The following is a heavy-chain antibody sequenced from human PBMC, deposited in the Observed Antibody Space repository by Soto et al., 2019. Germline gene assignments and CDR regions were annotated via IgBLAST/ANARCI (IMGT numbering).Heavy chain of an antibody. V-gene: IGHV3-30*03. CDR1: GFTFQNYS. CDR3: ARGERSGAAKYFIDY. D-gene: IGHD6-13*01. Sequence: QVQLVESGGGVVQPGRSLRLSCAASGFTFQNYSMHWVRQAPGKGLEWVAVTSYDGGKNFYADSVKGRFTISRDNSKNTLYLQMNSLRAGDTAIYYCARGERSGAAKYFIDYWGQGTLVTVSS. CDR2: TSYDGGKN. J-gene: IGHJ4*02.